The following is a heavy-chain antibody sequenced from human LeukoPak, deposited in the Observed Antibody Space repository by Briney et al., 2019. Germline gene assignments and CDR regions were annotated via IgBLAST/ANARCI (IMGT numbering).Heavy chain of an antibody. CDR3: ARNYYGSGSHNDNYYYYMDV. Sequence: SETLSLTCTVSGGSISSYYWSWIRQPAGKGLEWIGRIYTSGSTNYNPSLKSRVTMSVDTSKNQFSLKLTSVTAADTAVYYCARNYYGSGSHNDNYYYYMDVWGKGTTVTISS. D-gene: IGHD3-10*01. CDR1: GGSISSYY. J-gene: IGHJ6*03. CDR2: IYTSGST. V-gene: IGHV4-4*07.